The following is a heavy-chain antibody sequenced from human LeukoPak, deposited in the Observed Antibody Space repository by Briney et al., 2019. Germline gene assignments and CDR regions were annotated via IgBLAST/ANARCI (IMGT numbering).Heavy chain of an antibody. CDR3: ARADSSGYYEPYYYYYGMDV. J-gene: IGHJ6*02. Sequence: SETLSLTCAVYGGSFSGYYWSWIRQPAGKGLEWIGRIYTSGSTNYNPSLKSRVTMSVDTSKNQFSLKLSSVTAADTAVYYCARADSSGYYEPYYYYYGMDVWGQGTTVTVSS. CDR2: IYTSGST. V-gene: IGHV4-59*10. CDR1: GGSFSGYY. D-gene: IGHD3-22*01.